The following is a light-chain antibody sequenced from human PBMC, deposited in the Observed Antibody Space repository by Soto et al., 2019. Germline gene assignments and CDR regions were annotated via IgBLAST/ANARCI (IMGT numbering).Light chain of an antibody. CDR3: QQYNDNWT. CDR2: GAS. V-gene: IGKV1D-13*01. CDR1: QGITNY. J-gene: IGKJ1*01. Sequence: AIQLTQSPSSLSASVGDRVTITCRASQGITNYLAWYQQKPGKAPELLIYGASSLERGVPSRFSGSGSGTDFTLTISSLQPEDSSTYYCQQYNDNWTFGQGTEVDIK.